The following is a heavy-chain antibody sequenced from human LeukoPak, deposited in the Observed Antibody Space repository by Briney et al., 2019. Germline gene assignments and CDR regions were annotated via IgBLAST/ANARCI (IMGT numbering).Heavy chain of an antibody. J-gene: IGHJ5*02. CDR1: GYSFTSYW. CDR3: ARESDCGGDCSHWFDP. D-gene: IGHD2-21*02. Sequence: GESLKISCKGSGYSFTSYWIGWVRQMPGKGLEWMGIIHPGDSDTRYSLSFQGQVTISADKSISTAYLQWSSLKASDTAMYYCARESDCGGDCSHWFDPWGQGTLVTVSS. V-gene: IGHV5-51*01. CDR2: IHPGDSDT.